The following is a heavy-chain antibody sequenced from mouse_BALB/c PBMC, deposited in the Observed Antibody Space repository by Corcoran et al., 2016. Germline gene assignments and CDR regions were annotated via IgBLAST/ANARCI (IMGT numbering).Heavy chain of an antibody. V-gene: IGHV1S136*01. CDR3: AREVPGGNPVDY. CDR1: GYTFTSYV. D-gene: IGHD2-1*01. CDR2: IYPYNDGT. Sequence: EVQLQQSGPELVQPGASVKMSCKASGYTFTSYVIHWVKQKPGQGLEWIGYIYPYNDGTKYTEKFKGKATLTSDKSSSTAYMELSSLTSEDSAVYYCAREVPGGNPVDYWGQGTTLTVSS. J-gene: IGHJ2*01.